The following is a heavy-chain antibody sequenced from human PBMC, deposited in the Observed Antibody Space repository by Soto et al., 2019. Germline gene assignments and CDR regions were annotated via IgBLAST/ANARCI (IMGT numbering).Heavy chain of an antibody. D-gene: IGHD1-1*01. CDR1: GFTFSSYG. Sequence: QVQLVESGGGVVQPGRSLRLSCAASGFTFSSYGMHWVRQAPGKGLEWVAVRSYDGSNKYYADSVKGRFTISRDNSKNTRYLQMNSLIAEDTAVYYCAKDILNREDDSDYYYYGMDVWGQGTTVTVSS. V-gene: IGHV3-30*18. CDR2: RSYDGSNK. J-gene: IGHJ6*02. CDR3: AKDILNREDDSDYYYYGMDV.